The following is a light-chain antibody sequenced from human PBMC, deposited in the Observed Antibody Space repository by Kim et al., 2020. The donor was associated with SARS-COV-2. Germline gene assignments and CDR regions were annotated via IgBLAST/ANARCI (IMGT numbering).Light chain of an antibody. CDR1: QSLSSSS. J-gene: IGKJ1*01. V-gene: IGKV3-20*01. Sequence: EIVLTQSPDTLSLSPGERGTLSCRASQSLSSSSLAWYQQKPGQAPRLLIYATSTRAAGIPDRFSGSGSGPDFSLTISGLEPEDFAVYYCHQYDTSPQTFGQGTKVDIK. CDR3: HQYDTSPQT. CDR2: ATS.